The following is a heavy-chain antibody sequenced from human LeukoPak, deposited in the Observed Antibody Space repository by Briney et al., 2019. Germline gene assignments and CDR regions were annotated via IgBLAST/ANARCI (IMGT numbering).Heavy chain of an antibody. CDR1: GFTFYDYA. V-gene: IGHV3-9*01. CDR2: ISWSSGSI. Sequence: GGSLRLYCAASGFTFYDYAMEWVRQAPGKGREGGSGISWSSGSIVYADSVRGRFTIYRDNAKNSLYLQMNSLRAEDTALYYCAKAYSGSSHYFDYWGQGTLVTVSS. D-gene: IGHD3-10*01. J-gene: IGHJ4*02. CDR3: AKAYSGSSHYFDY.